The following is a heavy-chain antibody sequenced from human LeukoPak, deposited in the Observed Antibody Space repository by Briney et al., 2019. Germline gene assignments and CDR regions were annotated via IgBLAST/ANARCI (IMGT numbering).Heavy chain of an antibody. CDR3: AKDLGYYYDSSGYYYFDY. Sequence: GGSLRLSCVASGFTFSGYAMSWVRQAPGKGLEWVATISASGGSTYYADSVKGRFTISRDNSKNMLYLQMNSLRAEDTAVYYCAKDLGYYYDSSGYYYFDYWGQGALVTVSP. CDR1: GFTFSGYA. D-gene: IGHD3-22*01. V-gene: IGHV3-23*01. J-gene: IGHJ4*02. CDR2: ISASGGST.